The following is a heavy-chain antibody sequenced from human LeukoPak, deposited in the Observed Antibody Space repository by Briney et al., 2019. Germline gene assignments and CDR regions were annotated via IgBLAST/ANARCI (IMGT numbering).Heavy chain of an antibody. J-gene: IGHJ6*03. D-gene: IGHD4-17*01. CDR2: INWNGGST. V-gene: IGHV3-20*04. CDR3: SRGNHYCDYYYYYYMDV. CDR1: GFTFDDYG. Sequence: PGGSLRLSCAASGFTFDDYGMSWVRQAPGEGLEWVSGINWNGGSTGYADSVKGRFTISRDNAKNSLYLQMNSLRAEDTALYYCSRGNHYCDYYYYYYMDVWGKGTTVTVSS.